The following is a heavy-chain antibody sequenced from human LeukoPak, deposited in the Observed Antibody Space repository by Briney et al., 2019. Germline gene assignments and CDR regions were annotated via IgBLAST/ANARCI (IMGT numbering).Heavy chain of an antibody. Sequence: SSETLSLTCIVSGGSISSHYWSWIRQPPGKGLEWLGYIYDSENASYNPSLKSRVTISIDMSKNQFSLKPNSVSAADTAVYYCARGGRITMVRGVMGGWFDPWGQGTVVTVSS. D-gene: IGHD3-10*01. V-gene: IGHV4-59*11. CDR1: GGSISSHY. CDR3: ARGGRITMVRGVMGGWFDP. CDR2: IYDSENA. J-gene: IGHJ5*02.